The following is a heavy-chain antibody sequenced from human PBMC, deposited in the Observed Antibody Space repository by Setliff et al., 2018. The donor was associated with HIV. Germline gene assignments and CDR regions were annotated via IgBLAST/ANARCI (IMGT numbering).Heavy chain of an antibody. Sequence: PSETLSLTCTVSGASLNSGSYFWSWVRQPAGKGLEWIGRIYTSGDPNYNPSLKSRVTISMDTSKKQVSLKLRSVTAADAAVYYCAREAEQDYDVVTVTLVEGEYIQFWGQGSRVTVSS. D-gene: IGHD3-9*01. J-gene: IGHJ1*01. CDR3: AREAEQDYDVVTVTLVEGEYIQF. CDR2: IYTSGDP. CDR1: GASLNSGSYF. V-gene: IGHV4-61*02.